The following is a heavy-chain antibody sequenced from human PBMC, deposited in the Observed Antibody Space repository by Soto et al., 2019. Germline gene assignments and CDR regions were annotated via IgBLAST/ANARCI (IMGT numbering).Heavy chain of an antibody. V-gene: IGHV1-69*12. Sequence: QVRLVQSGAEVKKPGSSVKVSCKASGGTFSNYAISWVRQAPGQGLEWMGVIILPFGTPNYAQKFQGSVTISADESMTTVYMEVSGLRSEDTAVYYCARGPDYDGYFDYWGRGTLVTVSS. CDR2: IILPFGTP. D-gene: IGHD3-22*01. CDR3: ARGPDYDGYFDY. CDR1: GGTFSNYA. J-gene: IGHJ4*02.